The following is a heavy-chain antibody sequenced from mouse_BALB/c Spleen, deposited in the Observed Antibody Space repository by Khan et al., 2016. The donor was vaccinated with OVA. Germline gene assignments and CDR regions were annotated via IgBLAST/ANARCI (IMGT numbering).Heavy chain of an antibody. V-gene: IGHV2-6-5*01. CDR2: IWVSGSK. Sequence: VQLKESGPGLVAPSQSLSITCTVSGFSLTDYAVSWIRQPPGKGLEWLGVIWVSGSKYYNSVLKPRLSISKDNSESQVFLKMNSLQTDDTAVYFCARDRPYDSMDYWGQGTSVTVSS. J-gene: IGHJ4*01. CDR3: ARDRPYDSMDY. CDR1: GFSLTDYA.